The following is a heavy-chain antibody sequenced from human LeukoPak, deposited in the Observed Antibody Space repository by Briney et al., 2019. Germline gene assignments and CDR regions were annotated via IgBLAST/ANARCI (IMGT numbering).Heavy chain of an antibody. Sequence: GESLKISCAASGFTFSNYAMSWVRQAPGKGLECVSGISGSGGSTYYADSVKGRFTISRDNSKNTLYLQMNSLRAEDTAIYYCAKGCGGSCYSGFDYWGQGTLVTVSS. J-gene: IGHJ4*02. CDR3: AKGCGGSCYSGFDY. CDR1: GFTFSNYA. V-gene: IGHV3-23*01. D-gene: IGHD2-15*01. CDR2: ISGSGGST.